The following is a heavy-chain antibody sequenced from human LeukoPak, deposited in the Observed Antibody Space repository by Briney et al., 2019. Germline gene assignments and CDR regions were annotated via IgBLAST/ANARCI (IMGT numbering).Heavy chain of an antibody. CDR3: ARDDSGMDAFDI. Sequence: SETLSLTCTVSGGSISSYYWSWIRQPPGKGLEWIGYIYHSGSTNYNPSLKSRVTISVDTSKNQFSLKLSSVTAADTAVYYCARDDSGMDAFDIWGQGTMVT. CDR1: GGSISSYY. V-gene: IGHV4-59*01. CDR2: IYHSGST. D-gene: IGHD3-10*01. J-gene: IGHJ3*02.